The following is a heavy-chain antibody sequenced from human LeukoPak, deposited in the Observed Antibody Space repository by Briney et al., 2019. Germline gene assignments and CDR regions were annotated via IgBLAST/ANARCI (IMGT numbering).Heavy chain of an antibody. CDR3: PILPPSVFITLFDY. CDR2: INSDGSST. J-gene: IGHJ4*02. D-gene: IGHD3-10*01. V-gene: IGHV3-74*01. Sequence: QPRGSLRLSCAASGFTFSSYWMHWVRQAPGKGLGWVSRINSDGSSTSYADSVKGRFTISRDNAKNTLYLQMNSLRAEDPAVYYSPILPPSVFITLFDYWGQGNLETVSS. CDR1: GFTFSSYW.